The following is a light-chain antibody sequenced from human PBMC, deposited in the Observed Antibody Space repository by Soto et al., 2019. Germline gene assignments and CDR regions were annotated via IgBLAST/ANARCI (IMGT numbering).Light chain of an antibody. CDR2: EVS. J-gene: IGLJ2*01. V-gene: IGLV2-23*02. Sequence: QSALTQPASVSGSPGQSITISCTGTSSDVGSYNLVSWYQQHPGKAPKLMIYEVSKRPSGVSNRFSGSKSGTTASLTISGPRLEDEDDYYYCSYAGSSSVVVFGGGTKLTVL. CDR3: CSYAGSSSVVV. CDR1: SSDVGSYNL.